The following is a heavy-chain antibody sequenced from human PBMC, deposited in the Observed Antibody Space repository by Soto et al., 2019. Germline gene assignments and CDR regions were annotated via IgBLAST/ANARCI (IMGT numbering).Heavy chain of an antibody. D-gene: IGHD2-8*01. J-gene: IGHJ3*02. CDR3: AEDLIANNGVWEPFDM. V-gene: IGHV3-23*01. CDR1: GFDFTPNA. Sequence: EVQLLESGGGLVQPGGSLRLACEAAGFDFTPNAMNWVRQAPGKGLQWVPGLVGSGADKNYADSVRGRFTVSRENSRNTLYLQMDSLRDEDTAIYYCAEDLIANNGVWEPFDMWGRGTKVTASS. CDR2: LVGSGADK.